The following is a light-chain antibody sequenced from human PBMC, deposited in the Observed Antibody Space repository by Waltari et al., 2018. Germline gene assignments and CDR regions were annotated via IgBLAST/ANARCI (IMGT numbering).Light chain of an antibody. CDR1: NTHAGCYNY. Sequence: QSALTQPASVSGSPGQSLTISCTGTNTHAGCYNYLSWYQHHPGKAPKLMIYDVSNRPSGISYRFSGSKSGNTASLTISGLQAEDEADYYCTSYTTSSTPHVVFGGGTKLSVL. CDR3: TSYTTSSTPHVV. CDR2: DVS. J-gene: IGLJ2*01. V-gene: IGLV2-14*03.